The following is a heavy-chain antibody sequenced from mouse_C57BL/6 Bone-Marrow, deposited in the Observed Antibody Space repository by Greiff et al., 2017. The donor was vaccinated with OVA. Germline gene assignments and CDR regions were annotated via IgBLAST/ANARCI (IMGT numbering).Heavy chain of an antibody. Sequence: EVQRVESGGGLVKPGGSLKLSCAASGFTFSSYAMSWVRQTPEKRLEWVATISDGGSYTYYPDNVKGRFTISRDNAKNNLYLQMSHLKSEDTAMYYCARDGRIFGTPWYFDVWGTGTTVTVSS. J-gene: IGHJ1*03. CDR2: ISDGGSYT. D-gene: IGHD4-1*01. CDR1: GFTFSSYA. V-gene: IGHV5-4*01. CDR3: ARDGRIFGTPWYFDV.